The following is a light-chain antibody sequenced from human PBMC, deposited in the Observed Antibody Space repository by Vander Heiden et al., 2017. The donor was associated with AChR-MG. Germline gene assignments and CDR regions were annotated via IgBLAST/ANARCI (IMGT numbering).Light chain of an antibody. Sequence: SLLTPPPSVSGAPGQRVTISCTESSSNIGAGYNVHWYQQLPGTAPKLLIYGNSNRPSGVPDRFSGSKSGTSASLAITGLQAEDEADYYCQSYDSSLSGYVFGTGTKVTVL. V-gene: IGLV1-40*01. J-gene: IGLJ1*01. CDR1: SSNIGAGYN. CDR3: QSYDSSLSGYV. CDR2: GNS.